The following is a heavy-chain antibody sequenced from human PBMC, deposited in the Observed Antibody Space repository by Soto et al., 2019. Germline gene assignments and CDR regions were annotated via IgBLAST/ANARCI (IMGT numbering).Heavy chain of an antibody. V-gene: IGHV1-69*01. Sequence: QVQLVQSGAEVKKPGSSVKVSCKASGGTFSSYAISWVRQAPGQGLEWMGGIIPIFGTANYAQKFQGRVTITADESTSTAYMELSSLRSEDTAVYYCARASSHYYDNSGHDAFDIWGQGTMVTVSS. CDR3: ARASSHYYDNSGHDAFDI. J-gene: IGHJ3*02. D-gene: IGHD3-22*01. CDR2: IIPIFGTA. CDR1: GGTFSSYA.